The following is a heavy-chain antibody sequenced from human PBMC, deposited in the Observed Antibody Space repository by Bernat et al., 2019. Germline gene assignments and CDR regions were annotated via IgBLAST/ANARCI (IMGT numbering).Heavy chain of an antibody. CDR1: GFTFTSYA. CDR2: ISGSGGST. D-gene: IGHD6-13*01. V-gene: IGHV3-23*01. J-gene: IGHJ1*01. Sequence: EVQLLESGGGLVQPGGSLRLSCAASGFTFTSYAMSWVRQAPGKGLEWVSSISGSGGSTFYADSVKGRFTISRDNSKNTLDLQMNSLRGEDTAIYYCAKGVTCSNWYTLQYWGQGTLVTVSS. CDR3: AKGVTCSNWYTLQY.